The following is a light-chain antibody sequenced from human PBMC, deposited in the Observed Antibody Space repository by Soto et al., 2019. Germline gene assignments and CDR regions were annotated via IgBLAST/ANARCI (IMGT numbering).Light chain of an antibody. CDR2: DDN. J-gene: IGLJ1*01. Sequence: QSVLTQPPSVSAAPGQKVTISCSGSSSNIGGNSVSWYQQLPGTAPKLLIYDDNKRPSGIPDRFSGSKSGTSATLGITGFQTGDEADYYCNSYTTMNTYVFGTGTKVTVL. CDR3: NSYTTMNTYV. V-gene: IGLV1-51*01. CDR1: SSNIGGNS.